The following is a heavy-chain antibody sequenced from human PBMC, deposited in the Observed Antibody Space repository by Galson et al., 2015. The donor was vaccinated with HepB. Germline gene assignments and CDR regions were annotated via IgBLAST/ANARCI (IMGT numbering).Heavy chain of an antibody. D-gene: IGHD2-2*01. CDR1: GFTFSSYA. CDR2: ISGSGGST. J-gene: IGHJ4*02. CDR3: AKGGGRYCSSTSCYAGDY. Sequence: SLRLSCAASGFTFSSYAMSWVRQAPGKGLEWVSAISGSGGSTYYADSVKGRFTISRDNSKNTLYLQMNSLRAEDTAVYYCAKGGGRYCSSTSCYAGDYWGQGTLVTVSS. V-gene: IGHV3-23*01.